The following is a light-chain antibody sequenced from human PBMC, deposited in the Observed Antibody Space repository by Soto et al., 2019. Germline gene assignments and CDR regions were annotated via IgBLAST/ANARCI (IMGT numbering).Light chain of an antibody. CDR3: QQSFSAPRT. CDR1: ETIIDN. CDR2: SAS. Sequence: IQMTQSPSSLSASVGDSVPITCRQSETIIDNLNWYQQQPGEAPKLRIFSASSLHSGVPSRFRGSGSGTHFTLTISSLQPEDFATYFCQQSFSAPRTFGQGTKLQAK. V-gene: IGKV1-39*01. J-gene: IGKJ2*01.